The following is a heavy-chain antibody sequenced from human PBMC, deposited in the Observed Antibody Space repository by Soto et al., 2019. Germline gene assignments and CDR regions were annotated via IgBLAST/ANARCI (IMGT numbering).Heavy chain of an antibody. V-gene: IGHV1-18*01. CDR1: GYTFTSYG. CDR2: ISAYNGNT. CDR3: ASSLLVGYGREGESD. J-gene: IGHJ4*02. D-gene: IGHD5-18*01. Sequence: QVQLVQSGAEVKKPGASVKVSCKASGYTFTSYGISWVRQAPGQVLEWMGWISAYNGNTNYAQKLKGRVTMTTDTTTSSAYLELRSRRSDDTAVYYCASSLLVGYGREGESDWGQGTLVTVSS.